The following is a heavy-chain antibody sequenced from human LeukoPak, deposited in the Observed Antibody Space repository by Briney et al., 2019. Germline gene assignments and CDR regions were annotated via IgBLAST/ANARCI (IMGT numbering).Heavy chain of an antibody. CDR1: GGTFSSYA. CDR2: IIPIFGTA. D-gene: IGHD5-18*01. V-gene: IGHV1-69*13. J-gene: IGHJ4*02. Sequence: GASVKVSCKASGGTFSSYAISWVRQAPGQGLEWMGGIIPIFGTANYAQKFQGRVTITADESTSTAYMELSSLRSEDTAVYYCARMQGYSYGSDNFDYWGQGTLVTVSS. CDR3: ARMQGYSYGSDNFDY.